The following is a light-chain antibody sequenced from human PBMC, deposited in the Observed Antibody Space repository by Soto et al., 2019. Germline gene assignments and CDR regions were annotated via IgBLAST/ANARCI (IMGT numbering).Light chain of an antibody. CDR1: QSVSSY. CDR3: QQRSNWPRT. Sequence: EIVLTQSPATLSLSPGKRATLSCRASQSVSSYLAWYQQKPGQAPRLLIYDASNRATGIPARFSGSGSGTDFTLTISSLEPEDFAVYYCQQRSNWPRTFGQGTEVEIK. J-gene: IGKJ1*01. V-gene: IGKV3-11*01. CDR2: DAS.